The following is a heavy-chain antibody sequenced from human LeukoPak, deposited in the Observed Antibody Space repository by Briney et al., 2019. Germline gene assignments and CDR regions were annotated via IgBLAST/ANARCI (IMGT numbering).Heavy chain of an antibody. V-gene: IGHV3-7*01. D-gene: IGHD2-2*02. CDR3: ARDAFVVVPAAIPYYFDY. CDR2: IKQDGSEK. CDR1: GFTFSSYW. Sequence: GGSLRLSCAASGFTFSSYWMSWVRQAPGKGLGWVANIKQDGSEKYYVDSVKGRFTISRDNDKNSPYLQMNSLRAEDTAVYYCARDAFVVVPAAIPYYFDYWGQGTLVTVSS. J-gene: IGHJ4*02.